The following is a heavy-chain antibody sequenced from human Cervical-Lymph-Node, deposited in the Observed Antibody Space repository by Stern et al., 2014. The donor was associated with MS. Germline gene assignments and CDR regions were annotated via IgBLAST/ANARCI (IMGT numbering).Heavy chain of an antibody. Sequence: VQLVESGAEVKKLGASVKVSCKASGYTFTSYGVSWVRQAPGQGLEWMGWISAYNGNTNYAQELQGRVTMTTDTSTSTAYMELRSLRSDDTAVYYCARDRGAARPYYYYGMDVWGQGTTVTVSS. CDR2: ISAYNGNT. V-gene: IGHV1-18*01. CDR1: GYTFTSYG. CDR3: ARDRGAARPYYYYGMDV. J-gene: IGHJ6*02. D-gene: IGHD6-6*01.